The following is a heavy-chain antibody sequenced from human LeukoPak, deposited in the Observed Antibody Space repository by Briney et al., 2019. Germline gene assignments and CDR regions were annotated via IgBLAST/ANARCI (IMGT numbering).Heavy chain of an antibody. CDR2: TSYDGSNK. CDR1: GFTFSNYA. CDR3: AKGGLSNSGNRTYFDY. V-gene: IGHV3-30*18. Sequence: GGSLRLSCAASGFTFSNYAMGWVRQAPGKGLEWVAVTSYDGSNKYYADSVKGRFTISRDNSKNTLYLQMNSLRAEDTAVYYCAKGGLSNSGNRTYFDYWGQGTLVTVSS. D-gene: IGHD1-26*01. J-gene: IGHJ4*02.